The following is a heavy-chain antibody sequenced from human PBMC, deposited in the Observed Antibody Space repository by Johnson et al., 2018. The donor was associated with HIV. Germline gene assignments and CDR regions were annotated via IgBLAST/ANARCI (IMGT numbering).Heavy chain of an antibody. V-gene: IGHV3-11*04. Sequence: QLVESGGGWVKPGGSLSLSCAASGFTFSDSYMNWIRQAPGKGLEWVSYISGSDGAIWYADSVKGRFTVSRDNAKNSFYLQMNSLRPEDTAVYYCARDSSNSFRFEMYAFDIWGQGTLVTVSS. CDR2: ISGSDGAI. CDR1: GFTFSDSY. D-gene: IGHD6-6*01. J-gene: IGHJ3*02. CDR3: ARDSSNSFRFEMYAFDI.